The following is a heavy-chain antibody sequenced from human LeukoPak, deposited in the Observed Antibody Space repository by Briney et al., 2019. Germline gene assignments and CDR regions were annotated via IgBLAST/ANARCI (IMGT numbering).Heavy chain of an antibody. CDR1: GFTFSSYW. J-gene: IGHJ5*02. V-gene: IGHV3-7*01. D-gene: IGHD1-26*01. CDR3: AREGSGSYRIGWFDP. Sequence: PGGSLRLSCAASGFTFSSYWMSWVRQAPGKGLEWVANIKQDGSEKYYVDSVKGRFTISRDNAKNSLYLQMNSLRAEDTAVYYCAREGSGSYRIGWFDPWGQGTLVTVSS. CDR2: IKQDGSEK.